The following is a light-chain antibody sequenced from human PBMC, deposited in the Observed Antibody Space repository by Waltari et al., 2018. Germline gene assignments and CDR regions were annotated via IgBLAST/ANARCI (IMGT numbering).Light chain of an antibody. Sequence: QSALTQPASVSGSPGQSITISCTGTSSDIGAYNYVSWYQQHPGKAPKRMISEVTNRPSGVPDRFSGSKSGNTASLRISGLQAEDEADYYCSSYRSRNTPVLFGGGTTLTVV. V-gene: IGLV2-14*01. CDR2: EVT. J-gene: IGLJ3*02. CDR3: SSYRSRNTPVL. CDR1: SSDIGAYNY.